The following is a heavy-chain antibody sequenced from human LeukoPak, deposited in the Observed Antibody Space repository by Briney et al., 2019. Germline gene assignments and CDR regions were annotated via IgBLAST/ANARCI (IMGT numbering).Heavy chain of an antibody. Sequence: SETLSLTCAVSGGSISSSNWWSWVRQPPGKGLEWIGEIYHSGSTNYNPSLKSRVTISVDKSKNQFSLKLNSVTAADTAVYYCARAGSSLNYYYYGMDVWGQGTTVTVSS. CDR2: IYHSGST. V-gene: IGHV4-4*02. J-gene: IGHJ6*02. CDR3: ARAGSSLNYYYYGMDV. D-gene: IGHD6-6*01. CDR1: GGSISSSNW.